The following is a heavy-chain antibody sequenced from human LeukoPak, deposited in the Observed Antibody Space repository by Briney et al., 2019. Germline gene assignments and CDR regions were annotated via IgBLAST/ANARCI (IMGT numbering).Heavy chain of an antibody. V-gene: IGHV3-21*01. Sequence: PGGSLRLSCAASGFTFSSYSMNWVRQAPGKGLEWVSSISSSSSYIYYADSVKGRFTISRDNAKNSLYLQMNSLRAEDTAVYYCARRDYGGNNGAFDIWGQGTMDTVSS. CDR2: ISSSSSYI. CDR3: ARRDYGGNNGAFDI. CDR1: GFTFSSYS. D-gene: IGHD4-23*01. J-gene: IGHJ3*02.